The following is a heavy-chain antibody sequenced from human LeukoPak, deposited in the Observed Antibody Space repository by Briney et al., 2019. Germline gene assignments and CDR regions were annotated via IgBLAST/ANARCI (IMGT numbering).Heavy chain of an antibody. CDR3: ARVIAVAARYYYYYMDV. D-gene: IGHD6-19*01. CDR1: GYTFTSYY. V-gene: IGHV1-69*06. CDR2: IIPIFGTA. Sequence: SVKVSCKASGYTFTSYYMHWVRQAPGQGLEWMGGIIPIFGTANYAQKFQGRVTITAGKSTSTAYMELSSLRSEDTAVYYCARVIAVAARYYYYYMDVWGKGTTVTVSS. J-gene: IGHJ6*03.